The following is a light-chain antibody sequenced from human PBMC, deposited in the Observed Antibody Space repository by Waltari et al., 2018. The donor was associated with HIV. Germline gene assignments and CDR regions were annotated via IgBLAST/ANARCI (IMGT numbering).Light chain of an antibody. Sequence: QSALTQPASVSGSPGQSITLSCPAPSSDVGGCNYAAWYQQHPGKDPKLMIYEVSNRPSGVAKRFSGAKSGNTASLTSSGLQAEDEADYYCSSYTSSSTLKFGGGTKLTVL. V-gene: IGLV2-14*01. J-gene: IGLJ2*01. CDR1: SSDVGGCNY. CDR3: SSYTSSSTLK. CDR2: EVS.